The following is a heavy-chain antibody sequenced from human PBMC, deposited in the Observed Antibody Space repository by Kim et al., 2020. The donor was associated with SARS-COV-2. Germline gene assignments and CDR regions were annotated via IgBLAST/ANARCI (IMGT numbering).Heavy chain of an antibody. V-gene: IGHV1-3*01. CDR1: GYTFTSYA. J-gene: IGHJ4*02. D-gene: IGHD2-2*01. Sequence: ASVKVSCKASGYTFTSYAMHWVRQAPGQRLEWMGWINAGNGNTKYSQKFQGRVTITRDTSASTAYMELSSLRSEDTAVYYCARILADCSSTSCHDYWGQGTLVTVSS. CDR3: ARILADCSSTSCHDY. CDR2: INAGNGNT.